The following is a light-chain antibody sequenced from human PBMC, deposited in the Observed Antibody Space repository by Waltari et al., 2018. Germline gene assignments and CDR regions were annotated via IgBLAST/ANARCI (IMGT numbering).Light chain of an antibody. Sequence: IQMTQSPSTLSASVGDRVTITCRASQRISTWLAWHQQKPGKAPKVLIYKASTLQSGVPSRFNGSGSGTEFTLTISSLQPDDFATYYCQQYSVWLWTFGQGTKVEIK. CDR1: QRISTW. CDR2: KAS. J-gene: IGKJ1*01. V-gene: IGKV1-5*03. CDR3: QQYSVWLWT.